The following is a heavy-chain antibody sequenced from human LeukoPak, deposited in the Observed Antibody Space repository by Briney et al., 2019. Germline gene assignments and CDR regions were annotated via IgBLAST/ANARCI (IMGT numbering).Heavy chain of an antibody. CDR1: GGTFSSYA. Sequence: SVKVSCKASGGTFSSYAISWVRQAPGQGLEWMGRIIPIFGTANYAQKFQGTVTITTDESTRTAYMELSSLRSEDTAVYYCARAMGAQLWSFDYWGQGTLVTVSS. CDR2: IIPIFGTA. V-gene: IGHV1-69*05. CDR3: ARAMGAQLWSFDY. D-gene: IGHD5-18*01. J-gene: IGHJ4*02.